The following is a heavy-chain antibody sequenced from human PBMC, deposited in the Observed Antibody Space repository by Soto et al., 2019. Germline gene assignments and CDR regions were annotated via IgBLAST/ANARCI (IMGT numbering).Heavy chain of an antibody. V-gene: IGHV4-31*03. CDR3: ARGSITMVRGVSLGRLYYYYGMDV. Sequence: PSETLSLTCTVSGGSISSGGYYWSWLRQHPGKGLEWMGYIYYSGSTYYNPSLKSRVTISVDTSKNQFSLKLSSVTAADTAVYYCARGSITMVRGVSLGRLYYYYGMDVWGQGTTVTVSS. CDR2: IYYSGST. J-gene: IGHJ6*02. D-gene: IGHD3-10*01. CDR1: GGSISSGGYY.